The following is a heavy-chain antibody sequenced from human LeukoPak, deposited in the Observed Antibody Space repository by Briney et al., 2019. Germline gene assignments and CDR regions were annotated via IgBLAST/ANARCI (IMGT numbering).Heavy chain of an antibody. J-gene: IGHJ4*02. Sequence: GGSLRLSCAASGFTFSDYYMSWIRQAPGKGLEWVSYISSSGSTIYYADSVKGRFTISRDNAKNSLYLQMNSLRAEDTAVYYCARDPYGEDDSSGYYRGNFDYWGQGTLVTVSS. V-gene: IGHV3-11*04. CDR2: ISSSGSTI. CDR3: ARDPYGEDDSSGYYRGNFDY. CDR1: GFTFSDYY. D-gene: IGHD3-22*01.